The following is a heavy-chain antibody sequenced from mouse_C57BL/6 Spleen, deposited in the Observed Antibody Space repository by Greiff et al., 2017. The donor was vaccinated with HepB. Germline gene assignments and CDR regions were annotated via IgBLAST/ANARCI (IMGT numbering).Heavy chain of an antibody. CDR3: AREELTVGYFDY. Sequence: VQLKQPGAELVKPGASVKMSCKASGYTFTSYWITWVKQRPGQGLEWIGDIYPGSGSTNYNEKFKSKATLTVDTSSSTAYMQLSSLTSEDSAVYYCAREELTVGYFDYWGQGTTLTVSS. V-gene: IGHV1-55*01. D-gene: IGHD1-1*01. J-gene: IGHJ2*01. CDR1: GYTFTSYW. CDR2: IYPGSGST.